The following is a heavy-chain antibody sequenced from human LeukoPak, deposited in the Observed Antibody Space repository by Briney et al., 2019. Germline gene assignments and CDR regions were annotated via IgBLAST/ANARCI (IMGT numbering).Heavy chain of an antibody. D-gene: IGHD2-15*01. CDR1: GGTFSSYA. J-gene: IGHJ6*02. V-gene: IGHV1-69*05. CDR3: GRGPKAGGPHHDMDV. Sequence: SVKVSCKASGGTFSSYAISWVRQAPGQGLEWMGGIIPIFGTANYAQKFQGRATMTTDTSTSTAYMELRSLSSDDTAVYYCGRGPKAGGPHHDMDVWGRGTTVTVSS. CDR2: IIPIFGTA.